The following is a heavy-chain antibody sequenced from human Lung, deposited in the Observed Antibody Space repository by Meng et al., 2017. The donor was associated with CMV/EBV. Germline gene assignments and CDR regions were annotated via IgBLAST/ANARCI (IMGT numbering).Heavy chain of an antibody. V-gene: IGHV1-18*01. D-gene: IGHD1-1*01. Sequence: ASVNVSCQASGYTFTNYGIRWVRQAPGQGLEWMGWISAYNGNTNYAQNHQGRVTMTTDTSTNTAYMELRSLRSDDTAIYFCAGHRATRAYYFDYWGQGTLVTVSS. J-gene: IGHJ4*02. CDR1: GYTFTNYG. CDR2: ISAYNGNT. CDR3: AGHRATRAYYFDY.